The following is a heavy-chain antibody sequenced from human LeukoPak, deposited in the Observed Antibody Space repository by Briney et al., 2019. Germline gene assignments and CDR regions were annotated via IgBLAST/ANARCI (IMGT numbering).Heavy chain of an antibody. CDR1: GFTFSGFG. V-gene: IGHV3-30*02. Sequence: GGSLRLSCAASGFTFSGFGMHWVRQAPGKGLEWVAFIQFDGSNKYYADSVKGRFTISRDNSKNTLYLQMYSLTTEDTAVYYCARDLIAGTTYWGQGTLVTVSS. J-gene: IGHJ4*02. D-gene: IGHD1/OR15-1a*01. CDR3: ARDLIAGTTY. CDR2: IQFDGSNK.